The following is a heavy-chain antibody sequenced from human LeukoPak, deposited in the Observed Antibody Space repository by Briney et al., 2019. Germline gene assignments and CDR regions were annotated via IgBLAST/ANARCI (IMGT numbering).Heavy chain of an antibody. Sequence: GGSLRLSCAASGFTFSSYSMTWVRQAPGKGLEWVSSISSSSRYIYYADSMKGRFTISRDNAKNSLFLQMNSLRAEDTAVYYYARVAEAAAFDYWGQGTLVTVSS. D-gene: IGHD6-13*01. J-gene: IGHJ4*02. CDR2: ISSSSRYI. V-gene: IGHV3-21*01. CDR3: ARVAEAAAFDY. CDR1: GFTFSSYS.